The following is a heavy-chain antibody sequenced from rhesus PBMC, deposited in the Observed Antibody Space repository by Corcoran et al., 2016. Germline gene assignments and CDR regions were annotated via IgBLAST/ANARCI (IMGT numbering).Heavy chain of an antibody. CDR1: GGSVRGYL. V-gene: IGHV4-160*01. D-gene: IGHD6-25*01. J-gene: IGHJ4*01. CDR3: ARNGVSGSPWFDY. CDR2: IRSGGST. Sequence: QVQLQQWGDGLVTPSETLSLPSAFSGGSVRGYLWGWIRQPPGKGLEWIGRIRSGGSTNYNPSLKSRVTIAIDTSKNQFSLKLSSVTAADTAVYYCARNGVSGSPWFDYWGQGVLVTVSS.